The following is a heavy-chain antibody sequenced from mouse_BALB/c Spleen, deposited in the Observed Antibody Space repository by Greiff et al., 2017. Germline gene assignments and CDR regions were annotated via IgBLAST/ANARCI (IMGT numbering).Heavy chain of an antibody. D-gene: IGHD2-4*01. J-gene: IGHJ4*01. CDR1: GYTFTSYW. CDR3: ARWDYDGTPYYAMDY. V-gene: IGHV1-7*01. CDR2: INPSTGYT. Sequence: QVQLQQSGAELAKPGASVKMSCKASGYTFTSYWMHWVKQRPGQGLEWIGYINPSTGYTEYNQKFKDKATLTADKSSSTAYMQLSSLTSEDSAVYYCARWDYDGTPYYAMDYWGQGTSVTVSS.